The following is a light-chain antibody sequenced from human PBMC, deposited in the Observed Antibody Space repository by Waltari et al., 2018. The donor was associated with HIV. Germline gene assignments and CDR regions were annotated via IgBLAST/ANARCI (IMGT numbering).Light chain of an antibody. CDR2: EVS. J-gene: IGLJ2*01. CDR1: SSDLGVYKS. V-gene: IGLV2-8*01. Sequence: QSALPQPPSASGSPGQSVTISCTGASSDLGVYKSASWYQPRPGKGPKVIISEVSQRSSGVPNRFSGPTSCNTASLTVSGLQADDEAEYFCSFYGGSNILVFGGGTKLTGL. CDR3: SFYGGSNILV.